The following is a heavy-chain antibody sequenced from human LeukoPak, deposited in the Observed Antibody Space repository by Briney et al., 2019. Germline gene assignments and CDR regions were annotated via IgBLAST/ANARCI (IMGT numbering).Heavy chain of an antibody. CDR1: GFTFSNAW. V-gene: IGHV3-23*01. D-gene: IGHD2-2*01. Sequence: PGGSLRLSCAASGFTFSNAWMSWVRQAPGKGLEWVSAISGSGGSTYYADSVKGRFAISRDNSKNTLYLQMNSLRAEDTAVYYCAKDPRKIVPAAQRVDYWGQGTLVTVSS. CDR3: AKDPRKIVPAAQRVDY. J-gene: IGHJ4*02. CDR2: ISGSGGST.